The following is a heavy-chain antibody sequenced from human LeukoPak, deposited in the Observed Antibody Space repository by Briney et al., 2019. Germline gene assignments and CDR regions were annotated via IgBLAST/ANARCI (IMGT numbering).Heavy chain of an antibody. CDR3: ARDGTYSSGWYGNEYYYGMDV. CDR2: ISSSSSYI. V-gene: IGHV3-21*01. D-gene: IGHD6-19*01. J-gene: IGHJ6*02. Sequence: KPGGSLRLSCAASGFTFSSYSMNWVRQAPGKGLEWVASISSSSSYIYYADSVRGRFTISRDNAKNSLYLQMNSLRAEDTAVYYCARDGTYSSGWYGNEYYYGMDVWGQGTTVTVSS. CDR1: GFTFSSYS.